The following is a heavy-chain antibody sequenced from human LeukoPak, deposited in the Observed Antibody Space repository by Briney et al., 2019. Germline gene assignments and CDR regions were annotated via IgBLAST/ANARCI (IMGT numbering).Heavy chain of an antibody. D-gene: IGHD3-10*01. J-gene: IGHJ4*02. V-gene: IGHV4-34*01. CDR3: ASSAVRGAFDY. Sequence: SETLSLTCAVYGGSFSGYYWSWIRQPPGKGLEWIGEINHSGSTNYNPSLKSRVTISVDTSKNQFSLKLSSVTAADTAVYYCASSAVRGAFDYWGQGTLVTVSS. CDR2: INHSGST. CDR1: GGSFSGYY.